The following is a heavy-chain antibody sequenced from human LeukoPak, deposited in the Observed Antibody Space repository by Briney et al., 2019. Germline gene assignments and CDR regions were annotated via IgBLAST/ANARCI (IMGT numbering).Heavy chain of an antibody. Sequence: GGSLRLSCAASGFTFSSYSMNWVRQAPGKGLEWGSYISGSSSTIYYTDSVKGRFTISRDNGKNTLYLQMNSLRAEDTAVYYCARGSTYYDSSGQVPFDYWGQGTLVTVSS. D-gene: IGHD3-22*01. CDR1: GFTFSSYS. CDR2: ISGSSSTI. J-gene: IGHJ4*02. CDR3: ARGSTYYDSSGQVPFDY. V-gene: IGHV3-48*01.